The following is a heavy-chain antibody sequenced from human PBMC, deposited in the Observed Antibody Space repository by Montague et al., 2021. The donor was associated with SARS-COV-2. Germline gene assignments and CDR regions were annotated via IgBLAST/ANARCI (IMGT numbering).Heavy chain of an antibody. V-gene: IGHV4-4*07. Sequence: SETLSLTCTVSGGSISSYYWSWIRQPAGKGLGWIGLIYTIGTTTYNPSLKIRVTMSVDTSNNQFSLKLSSVTAPDTAVYYCAGGSGIINFYNSGMDVWGQGTTVTVSS. CDR3: AGGSGIINFYNSGMDV. CDR2: IYTIGTT. D-gene: IGHD3-10*01. CDR1: GGSISSYY. J-gene: IGHJ6*02.